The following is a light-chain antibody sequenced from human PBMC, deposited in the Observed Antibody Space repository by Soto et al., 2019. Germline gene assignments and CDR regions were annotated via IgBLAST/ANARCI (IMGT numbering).Light chain of an antibody. CDR2: QVT. Sequence: SALTQPASVSGSLGQSLTISCTGTTRDIAGYNHISWYQQLPGKAPKLMIYQVTIRPSGISNRFSGSKSGNTASLTISGLQAEDEADYYCTSFSSSTSLYVFGTGTKVTVL. J-gene: IGLJ1*01. CDR3: TSFSSSTSLYV. CDR1: TRDIAGYNH. V-gene: IGLV2-14*01.